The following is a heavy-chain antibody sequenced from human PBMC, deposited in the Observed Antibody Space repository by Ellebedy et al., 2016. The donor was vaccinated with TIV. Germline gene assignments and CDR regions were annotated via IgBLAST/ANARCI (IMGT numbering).Heavy chain of an antibody. V-gene: IGHV4-4*02. D-gene: IGHD3-16*01. CDR1: RGSVSSSFW. CDR3: ARGLGAADF. CDR2: IYEGGST. Sequence: SETLSLTCAISRGSVSSSFWWGWVRPPPGKGLEWIGEIYEGGSTEYNPSLESRVTMSLDKSTNQFSLKINSVTAADTAVYYCARGLGAADFWGQGTLVTVSS. J-gene: IGHJ4*02.